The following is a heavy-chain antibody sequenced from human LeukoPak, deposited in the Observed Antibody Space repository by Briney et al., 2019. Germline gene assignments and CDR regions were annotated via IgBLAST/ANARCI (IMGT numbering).Heavy chain of an antibody. J-gene: IGHJ4*02. V-gene: IGHV4-4*07. D-gene: IGHD2-2*01. CDR1: GGSISSYY. Sequence: SETLSLTCTVSGGSISSYYWSWIRQPAGKGLEWIGRIHTSGSTNYNPSLKSRVTISVDTSKNQFSLKLSSVTAADTAVYYCARQAFGAAAQPPFDYWGQGTLVTVSS. CDR2: IHTSGST. CDR3: ARQAFGAAAQPPFDY.